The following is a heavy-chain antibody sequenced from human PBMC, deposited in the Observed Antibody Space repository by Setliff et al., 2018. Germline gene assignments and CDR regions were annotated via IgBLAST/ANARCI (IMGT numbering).Heavy chain of an antibody. J-gene: IGHJ5*02. CDR2: INTNTGNP. V-gene: IGHV7-4-1*02. CDR3: ARGPVTIFGVVLSNWFDP. CDR1: GYTFTTYT. Sequence: GASVKVSCKASGYTFTTYTMNWVRQAPGQGLEWMGWINTNTGNPTYAQGFTGRFVFSLDTSVSTAYLQISSLKAEDTAVYYCARGPVTIFGVVLSNWFDPWGQGTLVTVSS. D-gene: IGHD3-3*01.